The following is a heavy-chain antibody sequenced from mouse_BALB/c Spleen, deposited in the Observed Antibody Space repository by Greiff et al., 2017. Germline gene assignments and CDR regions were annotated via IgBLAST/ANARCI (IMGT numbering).Heavy chain of an antibody. Sequence: QVQLKESGPGLVAPSQSLSITCTVSGFSLTGYGVNWVRQPPGKGLEWLGMIWGDGSTDYNSALKSRLSISKDNSKSQVFLKMNSLQTDDTARYYCARDYYYGSSYGFAYWGQGTLVTVSA. J-gene: IGHJ3*01. V-gene: IGHV2-6-7*01. CDR2: IWGDGST. D-gene: IGHD1-1*01. CDR1: GFSLTGYG. CDR3: ARDYYYGSSYGFAY.